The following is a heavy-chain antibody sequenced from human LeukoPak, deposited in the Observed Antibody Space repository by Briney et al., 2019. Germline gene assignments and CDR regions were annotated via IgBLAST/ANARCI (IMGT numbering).Heavy chain of an antibody. CDR3: VKDRVVAAAFGCFQY. J-gene: IGHJ1*01. V-gene: IGHV3-30*02. CDR1: GFPLSTYG. Sequence: GGSLRLSCVTSGFPLSTYGVHWVRQAPGSGLEWLAYIHYDGYTTNYADSVRGRFTISRDNSKNKVYLQMNSLRAEDTAVYYCVKDRVVAAAFGCFQYWGQGTLVTVSS. D-gene: IGHD6-13*01. CDR2: IHYDGYTT.